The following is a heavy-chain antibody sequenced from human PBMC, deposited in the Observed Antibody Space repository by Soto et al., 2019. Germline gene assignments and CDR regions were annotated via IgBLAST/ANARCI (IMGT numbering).Heavy chain of an antibody. Sequence: ASVKVSCKASGGTFSSYAISWVRQAPGQRLEWMGGINPIFGKTNYSQKFQGRVTITGDTSASTAYMELSSLRSQATAVYYCARALVMDVWGQGTTVTV. CDR2: INPIFGKT. V-gene: IGHV1-69*06. D-gene: IGHD6-6*01. CDR1: GGTFSSYA. CDR3: ARALVMDV. J-gene: IGHJ6*02.